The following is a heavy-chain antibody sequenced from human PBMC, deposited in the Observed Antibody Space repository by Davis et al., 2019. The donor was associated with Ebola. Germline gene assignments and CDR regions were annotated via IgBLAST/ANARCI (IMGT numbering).Heavy chain of an antibody. CDR1: GYTFTNYF. V-gene: IGHV1-46*01. CDR3: APGYCPGVRCSDTLDL. J-gene: IGHJ3*01. D-gene: IGHD2-15*01. CDR2: INPSARTT. Sequence: ASVKVSCKASGYTFTNYFMHWVRQAPGQGLEWMGIINPSARTTTYAQKFQGRVTFIADESTGTAFMELRSLRSDDTAIYYCAPGYCPGVRCSDTLDLWGQGTKVTVSS.